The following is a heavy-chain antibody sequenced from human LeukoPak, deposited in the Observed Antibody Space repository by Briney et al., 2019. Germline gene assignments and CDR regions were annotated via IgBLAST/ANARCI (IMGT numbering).Heavy chain of an antibody. CDR1: GYTFTSHG. J-gene: IGHJ4*02. CDR3: ARDIQTVAGHPVDY. D-gene: IGHD6-19*01. Sequence: GASVKVSCKASGYTFTSHGISWVRQAPGQGLEWMGWINTYNGNTHFAQKFQDRVTLTTDTPTSTVFMDLRSLTSDDTAVYFCARDIQTVAGHPVDYWGQGTLVTVSS. CDR2: INTYNGNT. V-gene: IGHV1-18*01.